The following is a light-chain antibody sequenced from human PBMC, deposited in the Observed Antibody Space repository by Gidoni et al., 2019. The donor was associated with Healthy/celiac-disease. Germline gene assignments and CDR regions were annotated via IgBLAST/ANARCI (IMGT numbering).Light chain of an antibody. V-gene: IGKV3-20*01. J-gene: IGKJ1*01. CDR3: QQYGSSWT. CDR1: QSVSSSY. CDR2: GAS. Sequence: EIVFTQSPGTLSLSPGERATLSCRASQSVSSSYLAWYQQKPGQAPRLLIYGASSRATGIPDRVSGSGSGTDFTLTISRLEPEDFAVYYCQQYGSSWTFGQGNKVEIK.